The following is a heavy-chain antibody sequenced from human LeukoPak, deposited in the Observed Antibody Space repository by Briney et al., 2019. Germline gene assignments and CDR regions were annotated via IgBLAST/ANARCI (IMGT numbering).Heavy chain of an antibody. V-gene: IGHV4-59*08. D-gene: IGHD5-12*01. Sequence: SETLSLTCTVSGGSISSYYWSWIRRPPGKGLEWIGYIYYSGSTKYNPSLQSRVTISVATSKNQFSLKLSSVTAADTAVYYCARLVAANYFDYWGQGTLVTVSS. CDR2: IYYSGST. CDR3: ARLVAANYFDY. J-gene: IGHJ4*02. CDR1: GGSISSYY.